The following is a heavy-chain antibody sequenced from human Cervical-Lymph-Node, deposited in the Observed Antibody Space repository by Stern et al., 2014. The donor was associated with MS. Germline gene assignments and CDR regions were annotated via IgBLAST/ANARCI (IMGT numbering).Heavy chain of an antibody. Sequence: VQLVESGPGLVKPSQTLSLTCTVSGGSISSGGYYWSWIRQHPGKGLEWIGYIYYSGSTYYNPSLKSRVTISVDTSKNQFSLKLSSVTAADTAVYYCARTLADYYDSSGCLDYWGQGTLVTVSS. CDR2: IYYSGST. CDR3: ARTLADYYDSSGCLDY. CDR1: GGSISSGGYY. D-gene: IGHD3-22*01. J-gene: IGHJ4*02. V-gene: IGHV4-31*03.